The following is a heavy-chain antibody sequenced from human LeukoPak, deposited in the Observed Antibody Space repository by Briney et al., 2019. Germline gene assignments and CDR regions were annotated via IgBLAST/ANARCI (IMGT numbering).Heavy chain of an antibody. CDR1: GFTFSHYG. J-gene: IGHJ6*04. CDR2: ISNDGSYK. V-gene: IGHV3-30*03. CDR3: ARDGDIVVVPAAIRYYYYGMDV. Sequence: GGSLRLSCAASGFTFSHYGMHWVRQAPGKGLEWVAVISNDGSYKDYVNSVKGRFTISRDNAKNSLYLQMNSLRAEDTAVYYCARDGDIVVVPAAIRYYYYGMDVWGKGTTVTVSS. D-gene: IGHD2-2*01.